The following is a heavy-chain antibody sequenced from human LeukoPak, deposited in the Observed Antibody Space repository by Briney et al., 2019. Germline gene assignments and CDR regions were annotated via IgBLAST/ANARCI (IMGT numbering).Heavy chain of an antibody. CDR2: KYYSGSA. CDR1: GVSISDGRYY. V-gene: IGHV4-31*03. CDR3: ATPYCSSISCLDVFNI. J-gene: IGHJ3*02. D-gene: IGHD2-2*01. Sequence: SETLSLTCSVSGVSISDGRYYWTWIRQHPGKGLEWIGYKYYSGSANYNPSLKSRLTISVDTSKNQFSLQLSSVTAADTATYYCATPYCSSISCLDVFNIWGQGTMVTVSS.